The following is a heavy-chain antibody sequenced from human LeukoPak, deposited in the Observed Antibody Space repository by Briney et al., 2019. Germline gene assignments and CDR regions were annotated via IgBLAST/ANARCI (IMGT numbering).Heavy chain of an antibody. V-gene: IGHV1-2*02. CDR3: GRGNKSFDP. Sequence: ASVKVSCKASGGTFSSYAISWVRQAPGQGLEWMGWINPNTGGTNYAQKFQGRVTMTKDTSTNAAYMELNKLTSDDTAVYYCGRGNKSFDPWGQGTLVTVSS. CDR1: GGTFSSYA. CDR2: INPNTGGT. J-gene: IGHJ5*02.